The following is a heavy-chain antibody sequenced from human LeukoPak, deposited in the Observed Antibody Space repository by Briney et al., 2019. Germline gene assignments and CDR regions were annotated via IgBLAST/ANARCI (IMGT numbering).Heavy chain of an antibody. J-gene: IGHJ4*02. Sequence: SQTLSLTCAISGDSVSGSAAWNWIRQSPSRGLEWLGRAYYRSKWYNDYAVSVKSRITITPDTSKNQFSLKLSSVTAADTAVYYCARVDYDSSGYYLIDYWGQGTLVTVSS. D-gene: IGHD3-22*01. CDR1: GDSVSGSAA. CDR2: AYYRSKWYN. V-gene: IGHV6-1*01. CDR3: ARVDYDSSGYYLIDY.